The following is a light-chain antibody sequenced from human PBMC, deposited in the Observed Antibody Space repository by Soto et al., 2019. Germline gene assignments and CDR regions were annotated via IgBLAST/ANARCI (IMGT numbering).Light chain of an antibody. CDR3: QQRSNWPPT. J-gene: IGKJ5*01. V-gene: IGKV3-11*01. Sequence: EIVLTQSPATLSLSPGERATLSCRASQTISSYLAWYQQKPGQAPRLLINDASNRATGIPARFSGSGSGTDFTLTISSLEPEDFAVYTCQQRSNWPPTFGQGTRLEI. CDR2: DAS. CDR1: QTISSY.